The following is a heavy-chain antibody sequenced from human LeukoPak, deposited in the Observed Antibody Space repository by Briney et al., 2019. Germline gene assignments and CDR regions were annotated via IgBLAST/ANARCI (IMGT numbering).Heavy chain of an antibody. J-gene: IGHJ4*02. Sequence: PSETLSLTCTVSGGSIGSYYCSWIRQSPGKGLERIGYIHYSGSNNYNPSLQSRVTISVDMSKNQFSLNLSSVTAADTAVYYCARRRGGHYYDSSGAFDYWGQGTLVTVSS. CDR3: ARRRGGHYYDSSGAFDY. V-gene: IGHV4-59*08. D-gene: IGHD3-22*01. CDR1: GGSIGSYY. CDR2: IHYSGSN.